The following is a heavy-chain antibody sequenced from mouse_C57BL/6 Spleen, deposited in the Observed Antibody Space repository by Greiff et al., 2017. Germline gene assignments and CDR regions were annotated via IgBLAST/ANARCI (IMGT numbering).Heavy chain of an antibody. D-gene: IGHD2-1*01. CDR1: GYTFTSYW. CDR2: INPSNGGT. J-gene: IGHJ2*01. Sequence: QVQLQQPGTELVKPGASVKLSCKASGYTFTSYWMHWVKQRPGQGLEWIGNINPSNGGTNYNEKFKSKATLTVDKSSSTAYMQLSSLTSEDSAVCSCARGGNYEGSGYEWDYWGQGTTLTVSS. V-gene: IGHV1-53*01. CDR3: ARGGNYEGSGYEWDY.